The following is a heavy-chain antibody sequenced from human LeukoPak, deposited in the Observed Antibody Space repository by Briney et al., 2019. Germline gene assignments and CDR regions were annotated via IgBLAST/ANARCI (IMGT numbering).Heavy chain of an antibody. Sequence: ASVKVSCKVSGYTLTELSMHWVRQAPGKGLEWMGGFDPEDGETIYAQKFQGRVTMTEDTSTDTAYMELSSLRSEGTAVYYCATTRPIYYDSSVDYWGQGTLVTVSS. V-gene: IGHV1-24*01. CDR3: ATTRPIYYDSSVDY. CDR2: FDPEDGET. CDR1: GYTLTELS. D-gene: IGHD3-22*01. J-gene: IGHJ4*02.